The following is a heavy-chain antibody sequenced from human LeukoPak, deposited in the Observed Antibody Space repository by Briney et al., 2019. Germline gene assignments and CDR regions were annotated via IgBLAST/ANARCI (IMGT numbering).Heavy chain of an antibody. D-gene: IGHD1-1*01. CDR2: IRYDGSNK. V-gene: IGHV3-30*02. J-gene: IGHJ6*02. Sequence: GGSLRLSCAASGFTFSSYGMHWVRQAPGKGLEWVAFIRYDGSNKYYADSVKGRFTISRDNSKNTLYLQMNSLRAEDTAVYYCAKDQVERHEGYYYYGMDVWGQGTTVTVSS. CDR1: GFTFSSYG. CDR3: AKDQVERHEGYYYYGMDV.